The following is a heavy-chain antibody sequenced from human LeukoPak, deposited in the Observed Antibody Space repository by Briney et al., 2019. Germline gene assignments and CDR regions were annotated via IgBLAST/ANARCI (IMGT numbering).Heavy chain of an antibody. Sequence: GGSLRLSCAASGFTFSSFEMNWVRQSPGKGLEWLSYISGSGVTIYYADSLKGRFTISRDNARNSLYLQMNSLRAEDTAVYYCARVGGNAKNFDFWGQGTLVTVSS. CDR1: GFTFSSFE. D-gene: IGHD3-16*01. CDR3: ARVGGNAKNFDF. J-gene: IGHJ4*02. CDR2: ISGSGVTI. V-gene: IGHV3-48*03.